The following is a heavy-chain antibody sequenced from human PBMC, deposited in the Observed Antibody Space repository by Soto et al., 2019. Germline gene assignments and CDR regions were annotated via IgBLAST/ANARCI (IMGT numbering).Heavy chain of an antibody. D-gene: IGHD1-26*01. Sequence: EVQLLESGGGLVQPGESLRLSCAASGFTFSNYAMSWVRQAPGKGLEWVSSIGGDGGSTFYADSVKGRFTISRDNSKNTLYLQMNSLRTDDTALYYCAKLGPSNVGATWFDYWGQGTLVTVSS. J-gene: IGHJ4*02. V-gene: IGHV3-23*01. CDR1: GFTFSNYA. CDR3: AKLGPSNVGATWFDY. CDR2: IGGDGGST.